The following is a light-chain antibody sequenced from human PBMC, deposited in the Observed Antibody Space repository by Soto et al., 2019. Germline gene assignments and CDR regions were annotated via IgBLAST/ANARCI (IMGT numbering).Light chain of an antibody. CDR3: QQLRSYPST. Sequence: SQITHSRSTLSASVGDTVTVTCRASQSVSGWLAWYQQKPGEAPKLLIYDASALPRGVPSRFSGSGFGTDFTLTISSLQAEDFASYYCQQLRSYPSTFGGGTKVDIK. CDR2: DAS. CDR1: QSVSGW. J-gene: IGKJ4*01. V-gene: IGKV1-5*01.